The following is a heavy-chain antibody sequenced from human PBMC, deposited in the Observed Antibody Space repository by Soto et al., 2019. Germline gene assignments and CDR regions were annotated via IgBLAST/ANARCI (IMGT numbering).Heavy chain of an antibody. J-gene: IGHJ6*02. CDR2: IVVASGQT. CDR3: SADRPDIGVGLCV. D-gene: IGHD2-15*01. Sequence: SVKVSCKASGSGFISSGIQWVRQAHGQRLEWIGWIVVASGQTNYAQNFRGRVAITRDTSTATAYIELTGLTSEDTAVYFCSADRPDIGVGLCVWGQGTTVTVSS. CDR1: GSGFISSG. V-gene: IGHV1-58*02.